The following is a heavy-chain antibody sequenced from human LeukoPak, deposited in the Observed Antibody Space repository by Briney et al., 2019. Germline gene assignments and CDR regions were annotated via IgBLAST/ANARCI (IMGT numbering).Heavy chain of an antibody. J-gene: IGHJ4*02. V-gene: IGHV4-59*01. CDR2: IYYSGST. D-gene: IGHD4-17*01. Sequence: NASETLSLTCSVSGGSISSYYWSWIRQPPGKGLEWIGYIYYSGSTNYNPSLYSRVTISVDTSKNQFSLKLSSVTAADTAVYYCARAIYGANLDYWGQGTLVTVSS. CDR1: GGSISSYY. CDR3: ARAIYGANLDY.